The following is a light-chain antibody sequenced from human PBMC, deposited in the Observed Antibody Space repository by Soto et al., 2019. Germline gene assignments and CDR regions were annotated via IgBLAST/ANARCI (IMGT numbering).Light chain of an antibody. CDR1: QSVSSL. CDR2: DAS. J-gene: IGKJ4*01. Sequence: EIVLTQSPATLSLSPGERATLSCRASQSVSSLLAWYQQKPGQAPRLLIYDASSRATGIPTRFSGSGSGTDFTLTISSLEPEDFAVYYCQQRSNGPLTFGGGTKVEIK. CDR3: QQRSNGPLT. V-gene: IGKV3-11*01.